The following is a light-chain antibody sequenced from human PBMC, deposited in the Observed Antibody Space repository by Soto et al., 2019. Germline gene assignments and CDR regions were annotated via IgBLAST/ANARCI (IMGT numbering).Light chain of an antibody. Sequence: DIKMTQSPSSLSASVGDRVTITCRASQGLSTWLAWYQQKPGKAPKLLIYMASNLEGGVPSRFSGSGSGREFTLTITSLQPDDFATYYCQQYNTYPYTFGQGTELEIK. CDR1: QGLSTW. J-gene: IGKJ2*01. CDR3: QQYNTYPYT. CDR2: MAS. V-gene: IGKV1-5*03.